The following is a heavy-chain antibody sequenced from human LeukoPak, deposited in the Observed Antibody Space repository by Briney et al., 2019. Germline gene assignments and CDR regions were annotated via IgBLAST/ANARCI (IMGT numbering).Heavy chain of an antibody. CDR2: IYSDGST. Sequence: GGSRRLSCAASGFSIISNYMSCVRQVPGKGLERVSPIYSDGSTYYADSVKGRFTISRDNSKNTLYLQMNSLRAEDTAVYYCARAPYYYDSSGYYYFDYWGQGALVAVSS. D-gene: IGHD3-22*01. CDR3: ARAPYYYDSSGYYYFDY. CDR1: GFSIISNY. V-gene: IGHV3-66*01. J-gene: IGHJ4*02.